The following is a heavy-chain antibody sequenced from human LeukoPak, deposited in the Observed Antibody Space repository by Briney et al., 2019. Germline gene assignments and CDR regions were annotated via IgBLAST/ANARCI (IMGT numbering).Heavy chain of an antibody. V-gene: IGHV3-33*01. D-gene: IGHD2-15*01. CDR1: GFTFSSYG. CDR3: ARDATSSGIDY. J-gene: IGHJ4*02. Sequence: HPGGSLRLSCAASGFTFSSYGMPWVRQAPGKGLEWVAVIWYDGSNKYYADSVKGRFTISRDNSKNTLYLQMNSLRAEDTAVYYCARDATSSGIDYWGQGTLVTVSS. CDR2: IWYDGSNK.